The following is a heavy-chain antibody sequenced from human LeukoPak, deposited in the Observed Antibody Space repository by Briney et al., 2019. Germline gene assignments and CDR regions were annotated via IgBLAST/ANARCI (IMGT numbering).Heavy chain of an antibody. J-gene: IGHJ4*02. CDR1: GFTFSDYY. D-gene: IGHD2-2*01. V-gene: IGHV3-11*06. Sequence: GGSLRLSCAASGFTFSDYYMSWIRQAPGRGLEWVSYISSSSSYTNYADSVKGRFTISRDNAKNSLYLQMNSLRAEDTAVYYCAREGGTSSVVVVYFDYWGQGTLVTVSS. CDR2: ISSSSSYT. CDR3: AREGGTSSVVVVYFDY.